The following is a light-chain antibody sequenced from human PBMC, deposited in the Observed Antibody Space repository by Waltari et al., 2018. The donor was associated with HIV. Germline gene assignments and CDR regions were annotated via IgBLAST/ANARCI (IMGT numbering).Light chain of an antibody. CDR3: QQYNNWPQT. CDR2: GAS. V-gene: IGKV3-15*01. J-gene: IGKJ1*01. Sequence: EIVMTHSPATLSVPPRQRATLSCRASQSVSSNLAWYQQKPGQAPRLLIYGASTRATGIPARFSGSGSGTEFTLTISSLQSEDFAVYYCQQYNNWPQTFGQGTKVEIK. CDR1: QSVSSN.